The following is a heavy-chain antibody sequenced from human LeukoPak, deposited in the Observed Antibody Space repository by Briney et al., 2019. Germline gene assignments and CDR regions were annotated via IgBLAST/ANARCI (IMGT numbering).Heavy chain of an antibody. CDR1: GGSISSYY. CDR2: IYYSGST. D-gene: IGHD3-3*01. J-gene: IGHJ4*02. CDR3: ARALARYDFDY. V-gene: IGHV4-59*01. Sequence: PSETLSLTCTVSGGSISSYYWSWIRQPPGKGLGWIGYIYYSGSTNYNPSLKSRVTISVDTSKNQFSLKLSSVTAADTAVYYCARALARYDFDYWGQGTLVTVSS.